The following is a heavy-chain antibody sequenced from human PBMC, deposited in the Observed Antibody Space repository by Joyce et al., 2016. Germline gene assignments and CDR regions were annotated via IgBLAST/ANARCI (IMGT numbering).Heavy chain of an antibody. Sequence: QVQLVESGGGVVQPGRSLRLSCAASGFTFSNYGMHWVRQAPGKGLEWLTGIYDGSTTYYADSVKGRFTISRDNSNNTLFLQMSSLRAEDTAVFYCAKDKGRIGWGMDTWGQGTTVTVSS. CDR2: IYDGSTT. CDR1: GFTFSNYG. D-gene: IGHD6-19*01. J-gene: IGHJ6*02. V-gene: IGHV3-30*18. CDR3: AKDKGRIGWGMDT.